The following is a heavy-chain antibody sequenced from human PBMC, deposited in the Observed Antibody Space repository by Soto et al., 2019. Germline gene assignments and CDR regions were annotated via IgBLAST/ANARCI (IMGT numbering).Heavy chain of an antibody. D-gene: IGHD3-10*01. CDR1: GFTLSTYA. CDR2: VSGSGSRT. CDR3: AKDDGESGRDPFES. Sequence: EVQLLESGGDLVQPGGSLRLSCAAAGFTLSTYAMTWVRQAAGKGLEWVSTVSGSGSRTYYADSVKGRFSISRDNSKNTLYLQMNSMRAEDTAVYYWAKDDGESGRDPFESWGQGTLVTVSS. V-gene: IGHV3-23*01. J-gene: IGHJ4*02.